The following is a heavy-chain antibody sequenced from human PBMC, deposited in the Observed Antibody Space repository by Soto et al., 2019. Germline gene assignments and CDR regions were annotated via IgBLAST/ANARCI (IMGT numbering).Heavy chain of an antibody. CDR2: INHSGST. Sequence: SETLSLTCAVYGGSFSGYYWSWIRQPPGKGLEWIGEINHSGSTNYNPSLKSRVTISVDTSKNQFSLKLSSVTAADTAVYYCARDSSKRGYCSGGSCYWDLDYWGQGTLVTVSS. D-gene: IGHD2-15*01. CDR3: ARDSSKRGYCSGGSCYWDLDY. V-gene: IGHV4-34*01. J-gene: IGHJ4*02. CDR1: GGSFSGYY.